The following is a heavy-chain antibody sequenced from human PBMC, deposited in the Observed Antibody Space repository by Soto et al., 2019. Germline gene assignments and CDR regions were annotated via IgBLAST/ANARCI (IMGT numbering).Heavy chain of an antibody. CDR1: GFTFSSFD. J-gene: IGHJ4*02. V-gene: IGHV3-21*06. CDR2: IHRASTYI. D-gene: IGHD4-17*01. Sequence: PGGSLRLSCATSGFTFSSFDMDWVRQAPGNGLEWVSSIHRASTYIYYADSVRGRFTISRDNAKSSLYLQMNSLTVEDTAVYYCARRAVTTYHFFDYWGQGALVT. CDR3: ARRAVTTYHFFDY.